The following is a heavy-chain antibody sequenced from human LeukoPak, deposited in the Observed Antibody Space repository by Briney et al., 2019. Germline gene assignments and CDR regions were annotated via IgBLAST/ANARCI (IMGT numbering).Heavy chain of an antibody. D-gene: IGHD2-15*01. CDR2: ISYDGSNK. Sequence: HAGGSLRISCVASGFTFSSYGIHWVRQAPGKGLEWLALISYDGSNKYFADSVKGRFTISRDNSKNTLYLQMNSLRAEDTAVYYCARDVSGGSAALDYWGQGTLVTVSS. J-gene: IGHJ4*02. CDR1: GFTFSSYG. CDR3: ARDVSGGSAALDY. V-gene: IGHV3-30*03.